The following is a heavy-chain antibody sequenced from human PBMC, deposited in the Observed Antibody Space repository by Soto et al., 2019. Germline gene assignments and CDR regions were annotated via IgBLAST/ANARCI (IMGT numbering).Heavy chain of an antibody. CDR3: ARGGSNWPDY. Sequence: ASVKVSCKASGYTFTGYYMHWVRQAPGQGLEWMGWISPSSGAANYAQTFQGWATMTRDTSISTAYMEVSRLRSDDTAAYYCARGGSNWPDYWGQGTLVTVSS. V-gene: IGHV1-2*04. J-gene: IGHJ4*02. D-gene: IGHD6-13*01. CDR2: ISPSSGAA. CDR1: GYTFTGYY.